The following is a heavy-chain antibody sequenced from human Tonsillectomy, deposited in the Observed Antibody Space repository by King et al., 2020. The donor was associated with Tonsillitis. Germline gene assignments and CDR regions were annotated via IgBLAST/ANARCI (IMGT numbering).Heavy chain of an antibody. CDR3: AKSGSYYYFDY. CDR2: ISDSGHST. J-gene: IGHJ4*02. Sequence: EVQLVESGGGLVQPGGSLRLSCAASGFTFSNYAMSWVRQAPGKGLEWVSGISDSGHSTYYADSVKGRFTISRGNSKNTLYLQMNSLRAEDTAIYYCAKSGSYYYFDYWGQGTLVTVSS. D-gene: IGHD1-26*01. CDR1: GFTFSNYA. V-gene: IGHV3-23*04.